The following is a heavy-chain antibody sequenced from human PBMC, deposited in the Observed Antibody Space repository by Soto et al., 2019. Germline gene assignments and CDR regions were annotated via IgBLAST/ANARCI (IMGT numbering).Heavy chain of an antibody. CDR2: IYYSGST. CDR1: GGSISSGDYY. V-gene: IGHV4-30-4*01. CDR3: ARVPYGDYVSAFDI. J-gene: IGHJ3*02. D-gene: IGHD4-17*01. Sequence: QVQLQESGPGLVKPSQTLSLTGTVSGGSISSGDYYGSWIRQPPGKGLAWIGYIYYSGSTYYNPCLKSRVTISVDTSQSHFSLKLSSVTAADTAVYYCARVPYGDYVSAFDIWGQGTMVTVSS.